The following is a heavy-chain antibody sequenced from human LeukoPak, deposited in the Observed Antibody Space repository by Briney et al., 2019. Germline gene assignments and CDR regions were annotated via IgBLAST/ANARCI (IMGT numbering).Heavy chain of an antibody. CDR2: IKQDGSEK. V-gene: IGHV3-7*01. Sequence: PGGSLRLSCAASGFTFSSYWMSWVRQAPGKGLEWVANIKQDGSEKYYVDSVKGRFTISRDNAKNSLYLQMNSLRAEDTAVYHCARDCTNGVCYDPDYWGQGTLVTVSS. J-gene: IGHJ4*02. CDR3: ARDCTNGVCYDPDY. CDR1: GFTFSSYW. D-gene: IGHD2-8*01.